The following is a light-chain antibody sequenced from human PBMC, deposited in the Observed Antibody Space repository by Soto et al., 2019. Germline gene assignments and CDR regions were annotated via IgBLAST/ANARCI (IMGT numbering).Light chain of an antibody. CDR2: DAS. CDR1: QSISSW. CDR3: QQYNSYSRWT. J-gene: IGKJ1*01. Sequence: IQMTQSPSTLSASVGDRVTISCRASQSISSWLAWYQQKPGKAPKILIYDASILESGVPSRFSGSGSGTDFTLTISSLQPDDFATYFCQQYNSYSRWTFGQGTKVDI. V-gene: IGKV1-5*01.